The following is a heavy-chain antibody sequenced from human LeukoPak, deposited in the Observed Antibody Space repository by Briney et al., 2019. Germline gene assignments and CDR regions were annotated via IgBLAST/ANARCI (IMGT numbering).Heavy chain of an antibody. CDR3: ARQVYSSSWSYYFEY. CDR2: IHYSGST. Sequence: SETLSLTCAVSGGSISSYYWSWIRQPPGRGLEWIGSIHYSGSTSYNSSLKSRVTMSIDTSKNQFSLKLSSVTPADTAVYYCARQVYSSSWSYYFEYWGQGILVTVSS. CDR1: GGSISSYY. V-gene: IGHV4-59*01. J-gene: IGHJ4*02. D-gene: IGHD6-13*01.